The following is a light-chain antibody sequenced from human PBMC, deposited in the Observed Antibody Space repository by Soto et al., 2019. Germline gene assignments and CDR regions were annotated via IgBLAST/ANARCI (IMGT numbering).Light chain of an antibody. CDR3: QQDYSAPLT. V-gene: IGKV4-1*01. CDR2: RAS. Sequence: DIVMTQSPDSLAVSLGERATINCKSSQSVLSSSNNQNYLVWYQQKPGQPPKLLIYRASTRESGVPDRFSGSGSGTEFTLTIISLQAEEVAVYYCQQDYSAPLTLGGGTKVEI. CDR1: QSVLSSSNNQNY. J-gene: IGKJ4*01.